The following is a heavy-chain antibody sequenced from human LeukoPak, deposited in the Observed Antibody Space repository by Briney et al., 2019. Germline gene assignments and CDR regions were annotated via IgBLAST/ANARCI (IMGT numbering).Heavy chain of an antibody. CDR3: AVYGSGSYAYYYYMDV. D-gene: IGHD3-10*01. CDR2: INHSGST. Sequence: SETLSLTCAVYGGSFSGYYWSWIRQPPGKGLEWIREINHSGSTNYNPSLKSRVTISVDTSKNQFSLKLSSVTAADTAVYYCAVYGSGSYAYYYYMDVWGKGTTVTVSS. J-gene: IGHJ6*03. CDR1: GGSFSGYY. V-gene: IGHV4-34*01.